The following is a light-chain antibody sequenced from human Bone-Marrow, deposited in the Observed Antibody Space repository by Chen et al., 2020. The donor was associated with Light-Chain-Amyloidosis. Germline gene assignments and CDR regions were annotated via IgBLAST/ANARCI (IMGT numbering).Light chain of an antibody. CDR3: QSYQGSSQGV. CDR1: SGSIATNY. Sequence: NFMLTQPHSVSESPGKTGIISCTRSSGSIATNYVQWYHQRPGSSPTTVIYEDDQRPSGVPDRFSGSIDRSSTSASLTISGLETEEEADYYCQSYQGSSQGVFGGGTKLTVL. J-gene: IGLJ3*02. V-gene: IGLV6-57*01. CDR2: EDD.